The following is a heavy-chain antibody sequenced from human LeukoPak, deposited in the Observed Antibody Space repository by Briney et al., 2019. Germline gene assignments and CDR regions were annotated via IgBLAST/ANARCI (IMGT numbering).Heavy chain of an antibody. V-gene: IGHV3-30*02. Sequence: PGGSLRLSCAASGFTFSSNGMHWVRQAPGKGLERVAFIQNDGNNKKYADSVKGRFTISRDNSKNTLYLQMNSLRAEDTAVYYCAKDTGKSIVPAAMGIDYWGQGTLVTVSS. J-gene: IGHJ4*02. CDR2: IQNDGNNK. D-gene: IGHD2-2*01. CDR1: GFTFSSNG. CDR3: AKDTGKSIVPAAMGIDY.